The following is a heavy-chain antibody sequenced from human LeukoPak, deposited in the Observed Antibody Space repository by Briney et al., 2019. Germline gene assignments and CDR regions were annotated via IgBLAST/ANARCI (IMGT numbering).Heavy chain of an antibody. J-gene: IGHJ6*03. CDR2: MNPNSGNT. D-gene: IGHD2-2*01. CDR1: GYSFSSND. CDR3: ARGIGKVVLAAIYYYYMDV. Sequence: GASVKVSCKASGYSFSSNDINWVRQATGQGLEWMGWMNPNSGNTGYAQKFQGRVTITRNTSISTAYMELSSLRSEDTAVYYCARGIGKVVLAAIYYYYMDVWGKGTTVTVSS. V-gene: IGHV1-8*01.